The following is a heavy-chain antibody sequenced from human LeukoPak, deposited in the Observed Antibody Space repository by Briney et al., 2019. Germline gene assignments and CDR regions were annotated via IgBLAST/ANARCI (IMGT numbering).Heavy chain of an antibody. CDR1: GYTFTSYG. J-gene: IGHJ4*02. Sequence: GASVKVSCKSSGYTFTSYGIIWVRQAPGQGLEWMGWISAYNGNTNYAQKLQGRVTMTTDTSTSTAYMELRSLRSDDTAVYYCARDLLDYDILTGPSSDYWGQGTLVTVSS. CDR3: ARDLLDYDILTGPSSDY. D-gene: IGHD3-9*01. V-gene: IGHV1-18*01. CDR2: ISAYNGNT.